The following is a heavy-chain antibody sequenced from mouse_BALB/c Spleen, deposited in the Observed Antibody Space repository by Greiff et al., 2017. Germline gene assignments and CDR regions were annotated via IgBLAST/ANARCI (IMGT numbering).Heavy chain of an antibody. D-gene: IGHD2-4*01. Sequence: EVQVVESGGGLVQPKGSLKLSCAASGFTFNTYAMNWVRQAPGKGLEWVARIRSKSNNYATYYADSVKDRFTISRDDSQSMLYLQMNNLKTEDTAMYYCVRRDYADYWGQGTTLTVSS. V-gene: IGHV10-1*02. CDR1: GFTFNTYA. J-gene: IGHJ2*01. CDR2: IRSKSNNYAT. CDR3: VRRDYADY.